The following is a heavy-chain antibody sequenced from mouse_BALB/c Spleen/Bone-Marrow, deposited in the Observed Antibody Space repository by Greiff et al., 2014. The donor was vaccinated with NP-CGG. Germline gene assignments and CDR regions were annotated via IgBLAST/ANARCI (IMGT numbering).Heavy chain of an antibody. CDR1: GYSFTGYF. V-gene: IGHV1-37*01. J-gene: IGHJ2*01. CDR2: INPYNGDT. CDR3: GGVRLDY. D-gene: IGHD2-14*01. Sequence: EVQLQQSGPELVKPGASVKISCKASGYSFTGYFMYWVKQSHGKSLEWIGRINPYNGDTFYNQKFKGKATLTVDKSSSTAHMELLSLTSEDSAVYYCGGVRLDYWGQGTTLTVSS.